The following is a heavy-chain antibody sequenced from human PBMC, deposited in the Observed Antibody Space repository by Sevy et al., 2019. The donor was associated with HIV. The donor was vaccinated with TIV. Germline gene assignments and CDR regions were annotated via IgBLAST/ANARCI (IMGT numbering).Heavy chain of an antibody. Sequence: GGSLRLSCAASGFTLSADWMNWVRQAPGKGLEWVSSISSSSSYISYADSVKGRFTISRDNAKDSLYLQMNSLRAEDTAVYYCARDPPTFSYRTFDYWGQGTLVTVSS. CDR2: ISSSSSYI. CDR3: ARDPPTFSYRTFDY. CDR1: GFTLSADW. D-gene: IGHD5-18*01. V-gene: IGHV3-21*01. J-gene: IGHJ4*02.